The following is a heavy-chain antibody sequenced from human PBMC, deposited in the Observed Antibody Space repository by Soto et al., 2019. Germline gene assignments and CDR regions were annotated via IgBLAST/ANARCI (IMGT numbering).Heavy chain of an antibody. D-gene: IGHD3-3*01. V-gene: IGHV3-21*01. CDR1: GFTFSSYS. CDR3: ARDCISIFGVVNGGMDV. CDR2: ISSSRSYI. J-gene: IGHJ6*04. Sequence: GGSLRLSCAASGFTFSSYSMNWVRQAPGKGLEWVSSISSSRSYIYYADSVKGRFTISRDNADNSLYLQMNSLRAEDTAVYYCARDCISIFGVVNGGMDVWGKGTTVPVSS.